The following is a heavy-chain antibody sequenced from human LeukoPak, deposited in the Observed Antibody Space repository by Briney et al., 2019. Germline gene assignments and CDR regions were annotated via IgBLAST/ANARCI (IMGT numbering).Heavy chain of an antibody. CDR3: ARDEWSLYSDY. J-gene: IGHJ4*02. D-gene: IGHD3-3*01. CDR2: ISYDGSNK. CDR1: GFTFSSYA. V-gene: IGHV3-30-3*01. Sequence: PGRSLRLSCAASGFTFSSYAMHWVRQAPGKGLEWVAVISYDGSNKYYADSVKGRFTISRDNSKNTLYLQMNSLRAEDTAVYYCARDEWSLYSDYWGQGTLVTVSS.